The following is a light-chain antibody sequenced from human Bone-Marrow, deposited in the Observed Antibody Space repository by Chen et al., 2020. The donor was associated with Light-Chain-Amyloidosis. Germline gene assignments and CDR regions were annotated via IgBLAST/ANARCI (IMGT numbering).Light chain of an antibody. Sequence: SYVLTQPSPVSVAPGQMATIACGGNNIGSTSVHWYQQTPDQAPLLVVYDDSDRPSGIPERLSGSNSGNTATLTISRVEAGDEADYYCQVWDRSSDRPVFGGGTKLTVL. J-gene: IGLJ3*02. CDR2: DDS. CDR3: QVWDRSSDRPV. V-gene: IGLV3-21*02. CDR1: NIGSTS.